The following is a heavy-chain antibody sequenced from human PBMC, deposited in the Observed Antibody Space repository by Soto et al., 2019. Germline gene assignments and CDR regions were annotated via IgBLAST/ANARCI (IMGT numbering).Heavy chain of an antibody. CDR3: AKDRYYYDSSGYHPL. D-gene: IGHD3-22*01. Sequence: PGGSLRLSCAASGFTFSSYAMSWVRQAPGKGLEWVSAISGSGGSTYYADSVKGRFTISRDNSKNTLYLQMNSLRAEDTAVYYCAKDRYYYDSSGYHPLWGQGTLVTVSS. CDR2: ISGSGGST. J-gene: IGHJ4*02. CDR1: GFTFSSYA. V-gene: IGHV3-23*01.